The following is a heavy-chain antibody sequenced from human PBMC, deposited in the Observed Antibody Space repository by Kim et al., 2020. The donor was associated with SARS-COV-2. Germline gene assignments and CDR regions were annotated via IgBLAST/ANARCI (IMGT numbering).Heavy chain of an antibody. D-gene: IGHD6-13*01. Sequence: GGSLRLSCAASGFTFSSYSINWVRQAPGKGLEWVSSISSSSSYIYYADSVKGRFTISRDNAKNSLYLQMNSLRAEDTAVYYCARDGVEQQLARYNWFDPWGQGTLVTVSS. V-gene: IGHV3-21*01. J-gene: IGHJ5*02. CDR1: GFTFSSYS. CDR2: ISSSSSYI. CDR3: ARDGVEQQLARYNWFDP.